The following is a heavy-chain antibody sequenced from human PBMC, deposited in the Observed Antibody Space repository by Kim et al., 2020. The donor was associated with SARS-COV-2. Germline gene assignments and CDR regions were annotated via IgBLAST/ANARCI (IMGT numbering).Heavy chain of an antibody. CDR3: ERVDTFKATAGSKLHYFDY. Sequence: GSLRLSCAASGFPFSSSWMHWVRQAPGKGLVWVARISNDGSITSYADSVKGRFTSSRDNAKNTLYLQMNTLSAEEKAEYYCERVDTFKATAGSKLHYFDYSGQRTQVTVSS. D-gene: IGHD6-13*01. J-gene: IGHJ4*02. CDR1: GFPFSSSW. CDR2: ISNDGSIT. V-gene: IGHV3-74*01.